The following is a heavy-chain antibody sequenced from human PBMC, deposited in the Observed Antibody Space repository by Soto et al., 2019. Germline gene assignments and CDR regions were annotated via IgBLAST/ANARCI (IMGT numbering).Heavy chain of an antibody. D-gene: IGHD1-7*01. Sequence: PYQTLSVTCAISGDSVSCNSAAANWIRPSPSRGLEWLGRTYYRSKWYNDSAVSVTRRKTINPDTCNNHFSLQLSSVTPEVMAVDYCARDLRLGGTRLDPWGQGTLVSVSS. CDR1: GDSVSCNSAA. V-gene: IGHV6-1*01. J-gene: IGHJ5*02. CDR3: ARDLRLGGTRLDP. CDR2: TYYRSKWYN.